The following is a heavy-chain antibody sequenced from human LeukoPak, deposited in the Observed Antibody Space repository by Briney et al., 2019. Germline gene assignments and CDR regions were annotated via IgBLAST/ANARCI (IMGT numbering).Heavy chain of an antibody. CDR2: IIPIFGTA. CDR3: ARDYDSSGPQKNFFDF. Sequence: GASVKVSCKASGGTFSSYAINWVRQAPGQGLEWMGGIIPIFGTANYAQKFQGRVTITADESTSTAYMELSSLRSEDTAMYYCARDYDSSGPQKNFFDFWGQGTLVTVSS. J-gene: IGHJ4*02. D-gene: IGHD3-22*01. V-gene: IGHV1-69*13. CDR1: GGTFSSYA.